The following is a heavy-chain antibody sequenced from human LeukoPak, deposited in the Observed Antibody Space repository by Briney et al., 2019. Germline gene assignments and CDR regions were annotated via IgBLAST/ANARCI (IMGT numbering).Heavy chain of an antibody. CDR2: ISAYNGNT. D-gene: IGHD5-18*01. J-gene: IGHJ4*02. Sequence: GASVKVSCKASGYTFTSYGISWVRQAPGQGLEWMGWISAYNGNTNYAQKLQGRVTMTTDTSTSTAYMELRSLRSDDTAVYYCARDNGPRGCSYGYPYYFDYWGQGTLVTVSS. CDR1: GYTFTSYG. CDR3: ARDNGPRGCSYGYPYYFDY. V-gene: IGHV1-18*01.